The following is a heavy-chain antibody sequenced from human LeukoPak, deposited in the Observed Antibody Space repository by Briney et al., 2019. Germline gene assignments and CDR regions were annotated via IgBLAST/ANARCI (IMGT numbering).Heavy chain of an antibody. J-gene: IGHJ4*02. CDR3: ARVAAAGTVPTSELDY. D-gene: IGHD6-13*01. V-gene: IGHV5-51*01. CDR1: GYSFTSYW. Sequence: GESLKISCKGSGYSFTSYWIGWGRQMPGKVLEWMGIIYPGDSDTRYSPSFQGQVTISADKSISTAYLQWSSLKASDTAMYYCARVAAAGTVPTSELDYWGQGTLVTVSS. CDR2: IYPGDSDT.